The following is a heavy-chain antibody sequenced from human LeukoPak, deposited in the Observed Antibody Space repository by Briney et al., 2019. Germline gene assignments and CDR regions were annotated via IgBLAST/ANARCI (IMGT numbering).Heavy chain of an antibody. Sequence: KTSETLSLTCTVSGGSISSSSYYWGWIRQPPGKGLEWIGSIYYSGSTYYNPSLKSRVTISVDKSKNQFSLKLSSVTAADTAVYYCARGNWNYFDYWGQGTLVTVSS. CDR1: GGSISSSSYY. CDR3: ARGNWNYFDY. D-gene: IGHD1-1*01. V-gene: IGHV4-39*07. CDR2: IYYSGST. J-gene: IGHJ4*02.